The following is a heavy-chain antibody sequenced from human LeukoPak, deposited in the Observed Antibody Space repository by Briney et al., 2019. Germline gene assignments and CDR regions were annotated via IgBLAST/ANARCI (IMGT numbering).Heavy chain of an antibody. CDR2: ISGSGGST. CDR3: AKNQAGAGYYYYYMDV. CDR1: GFTFSSYG. Sequence: GGSLRLSCAASGFTFSSYGMSWVRQAPGKGLEWVSAISGSGGSTYYADSVKGRFTISRDNSKNTLYLQMNSLRAEDTAVYYCAKNQAGAGYYYYYMDVWGKGTTVTISS. V-gene: IGHV3-23*01. D-gene: IGHD1-14*01. J-gene: IGHJ6*03.